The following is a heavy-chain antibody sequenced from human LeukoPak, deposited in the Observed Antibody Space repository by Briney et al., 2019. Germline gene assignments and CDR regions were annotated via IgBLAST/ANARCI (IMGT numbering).Heavy chain of an antibody. V-gene: IGHV4-59*08. J-gene: IGHJ4*02. CDR2: ISYSGGT. CDR3: ARHLDYYGSGSYEY. CDR1: GGSISTYH. Sequence: SETLSLTCAVSGGSISTYHWSWIRQPPGKGLEWIGYISYSGGTNYNPSLKSRVTISVDTSKSQFSLKLSSVTAADTAVYYCARHLDYYGSGSYEYWGQGTLVTVSS. D-gene: IGHD3-10*01.